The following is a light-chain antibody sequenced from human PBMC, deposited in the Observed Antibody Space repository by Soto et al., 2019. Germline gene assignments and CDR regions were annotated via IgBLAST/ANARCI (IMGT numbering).Light chain of an antibody. V-gene: IGLV1-44*01. J-gene: IGLJ7*01. CDR1: SSNIGSNT. CDR2: STD. CDR3: AAWDDNRNGPV. Sequence: QSVLTQPPSASGTPGQRVTISCSGSSSNIGSNTVNWYQQIPGTAPKLLIYSTDQRPSGVPDRFSGSKSGTSASLAIIGLQSEDEADYSCAAWDDNRNGPVFGGGTQLTVL.